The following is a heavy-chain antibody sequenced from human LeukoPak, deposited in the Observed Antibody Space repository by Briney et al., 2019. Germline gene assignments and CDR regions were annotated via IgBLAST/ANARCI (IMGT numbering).Heavy chain of an antibody. CDR2: ISYDGSNK. CDR3: AKDRGATIEYYFDY. Sequence: GGSLRLSCATSGFIFSNYAVNWVRQAPGKGLEWVAVISYDGSNKYYADSVKGRFTISRDNSKNTLYLQMNSLRAEDTAVYYCAKDRGATIEYYFDYWGQGTLVTVSS. CDR1: GFIFSNYA. J-gene: IGHJ4*02. D-gene: IGHD5-12*01. V-gene: IGHV3-30*04.